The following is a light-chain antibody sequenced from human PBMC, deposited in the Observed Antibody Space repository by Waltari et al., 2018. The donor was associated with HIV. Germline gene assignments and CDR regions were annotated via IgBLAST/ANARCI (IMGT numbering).Light chain of an antibody. Sequence: AIQMTQSLPPLSASVGDRVTITRRASQNLRRDLGGLQQKPGKAPKLLIYAASTLQTGVSSRFRGGGSGTEFTLTINGLQSADSATYYCLQDDSFPLTFGPGTKVDLK. CDR1: QNLRRD. V-gene: IGKV1-6*01. CDR3: LQDDSFPLT. J-gene: IGKJ3*01. CDR2: AAS.